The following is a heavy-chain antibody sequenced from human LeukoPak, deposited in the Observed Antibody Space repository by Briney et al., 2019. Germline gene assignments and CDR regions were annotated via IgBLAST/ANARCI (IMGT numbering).Heavy chain of an antibody. J-gene: IGHJ4*02. CDR3: ASSSPIRSWYGIDY. D-gene: IGHD6-13*01. CDR2: INPGDSDT. V-gene: IGHV5-51*01. Sequence: GESLKISCKGSGYSFTNYWIGWVRQMPGKGLEWMGLINPGDSDTRYSPSFQGQVTISADKSISTAYLQWSSLKASDTAMYYCASSSPIRSWYGIDYWGQGTLVTVSS. CDR1: GYSFTNYW.